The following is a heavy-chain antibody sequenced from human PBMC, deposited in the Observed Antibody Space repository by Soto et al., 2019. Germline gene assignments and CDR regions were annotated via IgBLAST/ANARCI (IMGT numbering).Heavy chain of an antibody. CDR3: ATKPNGLYYFDY. CDR1: GGSISSGDYY. Sequence: TLFLTCTVSGGSISSGDYYWSWIRQPPGKGLEWIGYIYYSGSTYYNPSLKSRVTISVDTSKNQFSLKLSSVTAADTAVYYCATKPNGLYYFDYWGQGTLVTVSS. V-gene: IGHV4-30-4*01. J-gene: IGHJ4*02. D-gene: IGHD2-8*01. CDR2: IYYSGST.